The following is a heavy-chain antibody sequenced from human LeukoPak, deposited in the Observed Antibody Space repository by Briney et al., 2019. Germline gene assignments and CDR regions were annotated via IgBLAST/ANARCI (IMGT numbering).Heavy chain of an antibody. CDR3: ARARDNYDRSGFSALDY. D-gene: IGHD3-22*01. CDR2: ISSSGGTI. Sequence: GGSLRLSCAASGFTFSSHEMNWVRQAPGKGLEWVSYISSSGGTIYYADSVKGRFTISRDNAKNSLYLQMNSLRAEDTAVYYCARARDNYDRSGFSALDYWGQGTLVTVSS. V-gene: IGHV3-48*03. J-gene: IGHJ4*02. CDR1: GFTFSSHE.